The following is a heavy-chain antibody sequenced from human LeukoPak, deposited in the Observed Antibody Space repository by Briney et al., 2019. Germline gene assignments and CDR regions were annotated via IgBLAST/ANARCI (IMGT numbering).Heavy chain of an antibody. CDR2: ISVYNGHT. D-gene: IGHD3-22*01. Sequence: ASVKVSCKASGYTFTSYGISWVRQAPGQGLEWLGWISVYNGHTNYAQKLQGRVTMTTDTSTTTAYMELRTLRSDDTAVYYCARDTTMIVPVFDLWGRGTLVTVSS. J-gene: IGHJ2*01. CDR1: GYTFTSYG. CDR3: ARDTTMIVPVFDL. V-gene: IGHV1-18*01.